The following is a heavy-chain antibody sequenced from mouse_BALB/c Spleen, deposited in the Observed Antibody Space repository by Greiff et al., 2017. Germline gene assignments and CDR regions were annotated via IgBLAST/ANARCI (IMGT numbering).Heavy chain of an antibody. V-gene: IGHV5-6-5*01. D-gene: IGHD2-2*01. CDR1: GFTFSSYA. CDR2: ISSGGNT. J-gene: IGHJ1*01. Sequence: EVHLVESGGGLVKPGGSLKLSCAASGFTFSSYAMSWVRQTPEKRLEWVASISSGGNTYYPDSVKGRFTISRDNARNILYLQMSSLRSEDTAMYYCARGRYGFVYFDVWGAGTTVTVSS. CDR3: ARGRYGFVYFDV.